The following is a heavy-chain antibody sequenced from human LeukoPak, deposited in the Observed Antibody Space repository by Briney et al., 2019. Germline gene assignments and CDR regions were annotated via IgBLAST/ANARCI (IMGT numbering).Heavy chain of an antibody. J-gene: IGHJ6*04. D-gene: IGHD3-16*01. CDR3: AKGGSNYYYYGMDV. CDR2: ISYDGSNK. V-gene: IGHV3-30*04. Sequence: GGSLRLSCAASGFTFSSYAMHWVRQAPGKGLEWVAVISYDGSNKYYADSVKGRFTISRDNSKNTLYLQMNSLRAEDTAVYYCAKGGSNYYYYGMDVWGKGTTVTVSS. CDR1: GFTFSSYA.